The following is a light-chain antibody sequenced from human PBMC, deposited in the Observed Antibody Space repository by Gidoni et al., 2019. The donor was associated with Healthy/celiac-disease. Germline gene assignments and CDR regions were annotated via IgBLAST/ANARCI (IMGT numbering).Light chain of an antibody. CDR3: QQYNNWPREYT. J-gene: IGKJ2*01. Sequence: EILMTQSPATLSVSPGDRATLSCRASQSVSSNLAWYQQKPGQAPRPLIYGASTRATGIPARFSGSGSGTEFTLTISSLQSEDFAVYYCQQYNNWPREYTFGQGTKLEIK. V-gene: IGKV3-15*01. CDR1: QSVSSN. CDR2: GAS.